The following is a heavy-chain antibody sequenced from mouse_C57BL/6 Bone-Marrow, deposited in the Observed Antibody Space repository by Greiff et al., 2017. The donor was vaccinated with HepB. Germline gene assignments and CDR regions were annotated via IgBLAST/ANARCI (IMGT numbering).Heavy chain of an antibody. V-gene: IGHV1-50*01. Sequence: QVQLQQPGAELVKPGASVKLSCKASGYTFTSYWMQWVNQRPGQGLEWIGEIDPSDSYTNYNQKFKGKATLTVDTSSSTAYMQLSSLTSEDSAVYYCAYYSNSFFAYWGQGTLVTVSA. J-gene: IGHJ3*01. D-gene: IGHD2-5*01. CDR2: IDPSDSYT. CDR1: GYTFTSYW. CDR3: AYYSNSFFAY.